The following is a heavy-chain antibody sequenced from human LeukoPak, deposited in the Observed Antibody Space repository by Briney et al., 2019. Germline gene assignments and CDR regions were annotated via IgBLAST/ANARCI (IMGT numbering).Heavy chain of an antibody. CDR2: TYYSGST. Sequence: SETLSLTCTVSGGSISSYYWSWIRQPPGKGLEWIGYTYYSGSTYYNPSLKSRVTISVDTSKNQFSLKLSSVTAADTAVYYCASLLRYYYGMDVWGQGTTVTVSS. D-gene: IGHD5-12*01. V-gene: IGHV4-59*12. J-gene: IGHJ6*02. CDR1: GGSISSYY. CDR3: ASLLRYYYGMDV.